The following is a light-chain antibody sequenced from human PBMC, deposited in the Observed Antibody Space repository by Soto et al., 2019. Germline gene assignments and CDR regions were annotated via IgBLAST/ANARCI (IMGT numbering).Light chain of an antibody. CDR1: QSVNNNY. V-gene: IGKV3-20*01. CDR3: QQYGGSPPVT. J-gene: IGKJ4*01. CDR2: GPS. Sequence: EIVLAQCPGTLSLSPGERATLSCRASQSVNNNYLAWYQQKPGQPPKLLIFGPSSRATGIPDRFSGSGSGTDFTLTISRLEPEDFAVYYCQQYGGSPPVTFGGGTKVEIK.